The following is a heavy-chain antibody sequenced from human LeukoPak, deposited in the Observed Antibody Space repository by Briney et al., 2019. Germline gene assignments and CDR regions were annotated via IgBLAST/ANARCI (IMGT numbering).Heavy chain of an antibody. CDR1: GYTFTGYY. Sequence: ATVKVSCKASGYTFTGYYMHWVRHPPPPGHEWMGRINPNSGGTNYAQKCQGRVTRTRETSISTAYMEPTRLRSDDTAVYSCARDFVVVPAAMIQYNWFDPWGQGTLVTVSS. J-gene: IGHJ5*02. D-gene: IGHD2-2*01. CDR2: INPNSGGT. V-gene: IGHV1-2*06. CDR3: ARDFVVVPAAMIQYNWFDP.